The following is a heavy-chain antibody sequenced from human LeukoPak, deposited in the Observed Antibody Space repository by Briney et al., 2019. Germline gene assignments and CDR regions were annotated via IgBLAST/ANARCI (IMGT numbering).Heavy chain of an antibody. Sequence: ASVKVSCKASGYTFTDYYIYWMRQAPGQGLEWMGWINPNSGGTNYAQKFQGRVTMTRDTSISTAYMELSRLRSDDTAVYYCARGRNYYDTSAYYGDWGQGTLVTVSS. V-gene: IGHV1-2*02. CDR1: GYTFTDYY. CDR2: INPNSGGT. J-gene: IGHJ4*02. D-gene: IGHD3-22*01. CDR3: ARGRNYYDTSAYYGD.